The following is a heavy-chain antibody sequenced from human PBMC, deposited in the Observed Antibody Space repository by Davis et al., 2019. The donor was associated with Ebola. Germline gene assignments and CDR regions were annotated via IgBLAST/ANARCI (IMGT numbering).Heavy chain of an antibody. D-gene: IGHD4-23*01. J-gene: IGHJ4*02. CDR2: ISSSGSTI. CDR3: VREISTVVPQPFDY. CDR1: GFTFSDYY. V-gene: IGHV3-11*01. Sequence: GESLKISCAASGFTFSDYYMSWIRQAPGKGLEWVSYISSSGSTIYYADSVKGRFTISRDNAKNSLYLQVNSLRAEDTAVYYCVREISTVVPQPFDYWGQGTLVTVSS.